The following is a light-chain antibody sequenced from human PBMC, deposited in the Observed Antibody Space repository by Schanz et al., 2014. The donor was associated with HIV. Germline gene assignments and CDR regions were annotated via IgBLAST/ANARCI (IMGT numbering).Light chain of an antibody. CDR3: CTYAGTITHWL. J-gene: IGLJ3*02. CDR1: SIDAGGYNY. CDR2: DVS. Sequence: QSALTQPASVSGSPGQSITISCTGTSIDAGGYNYVSWYQQHPGKAPKLMIYDVSYRPSGISNRFSGSKSGSTASLTISGLQPEDEADYYCCTYAGTITHWLFGGGTKLTVL. V-gene: IGLV2-14*03.